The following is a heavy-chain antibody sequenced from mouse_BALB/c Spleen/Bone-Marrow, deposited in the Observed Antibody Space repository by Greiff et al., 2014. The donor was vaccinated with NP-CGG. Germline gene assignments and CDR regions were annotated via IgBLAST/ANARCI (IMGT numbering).Heavy chain of an antibody. CDR2: INPGSGGT. V-gene: IGHV1-54*01. D-gene: IGHD3-3*01. Sequence: VQLQQSRAELVRPGTSVKVSCKASGYAFTNYLIEWVKQRPGQGLEWIGMINPGSGGTNYNEKFKGKATLTADKSSSTAYMQLSSLTSDDSAVYFCARRDGSYFDYWGQGTTLTVSS. J-gene: IGHJ2*01. CDR3: ARRDGSYFDY. CDR1: GYAFTNYL.